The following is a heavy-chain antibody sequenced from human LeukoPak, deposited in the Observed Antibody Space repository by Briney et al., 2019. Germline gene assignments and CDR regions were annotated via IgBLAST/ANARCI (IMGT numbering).Heavy chain of an antibody. D-gene: IGHD2-2*01. CDR2: INHSGST. V-gene: IGHV4-34*01. Sequence: SETLSLTCAVYGGSFSGYYWSWIRQPPGKGLEWIGEINHSGSTNYNPSLKSRVTISVDTSKNQFSLKLSSVTAANTAVYYCARGPPPKYCSSTSCYRHRWFDPWGQGTLVTVSS. J-gene: IGHJ5*02. CDR1: GGSFSGYY. CDR3: ARGPPPKYCSSTSCYRHRWFDP.